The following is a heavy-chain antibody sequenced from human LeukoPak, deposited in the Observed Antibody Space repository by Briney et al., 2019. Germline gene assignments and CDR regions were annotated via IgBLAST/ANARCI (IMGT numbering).Heavy chain of an antibody. J-gene: IGHJ4*02. CDR3: TRRLDE. CDR1: GFSFNNDW. V-gene: IGHV3-7*01. D-gene: IGHD3-16*01. CDR2: INQDGSEK. Sequence: GGSLRLSCASSGFSFNNDWMDWVRQAPGKGLEWVANINQDGSEKNCLDSVKGRFTISRDNAQNSLYLQMNGLRVEDTAVYYCTRRLDEWGQGTLVTVSS.